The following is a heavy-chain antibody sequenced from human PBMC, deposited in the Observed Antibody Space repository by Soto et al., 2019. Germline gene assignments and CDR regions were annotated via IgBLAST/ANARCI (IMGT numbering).Heavy chain of an antibody. CDR1: GFTFSSYA. J-gene: IGHJ3*02. CDR3: AKDNYEFWSGYPRVFDI. D-gene: IGHD3-3*01. Sequence: EVQLLESGGGLVQPGGSLRLSCAASGFTFSSYAMSWVRQAPGKGLEWVSAISGSGGSTYYADSVKGRFTISRDNSQNTLYLQMNSLRAEDTAVYYCAKDNYEFWSGYPRVFDIWGQGTMVTVSS. V-gene: IGHV3-23*01. CDR2: ISGSGGST.